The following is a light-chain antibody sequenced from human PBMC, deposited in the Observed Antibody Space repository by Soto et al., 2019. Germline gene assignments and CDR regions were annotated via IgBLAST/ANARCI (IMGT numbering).Light chain of an antibody. CDR1: QSISSW. V-gene: IGKV1-5*01. CDR3: QQYNSYSWT. CDR2: DAS. Sequence: DIQMTQSPSTLFASGGDRVTITCRASQSISSWLAWYQQKPGKAPKLLIYDASSLESGVPSRFSGSGSGTEFTLTISSLQPDDFATYYCQQYNSYSWTFGQGTKVEIK. J-gene: IGKJ1*01.